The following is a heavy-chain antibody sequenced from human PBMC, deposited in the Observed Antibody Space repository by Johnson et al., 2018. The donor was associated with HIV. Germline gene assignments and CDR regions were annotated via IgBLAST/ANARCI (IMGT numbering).Heavy chain of an antibody. CDR3: ARELVLYSSGWYAPDAFDI. CDR1: GFTFSSYA. Sequence: VQLVESGGGVVQPGRSLRLSCAASGFTFSSYAMHWVRQAPGKGLEWVSGINWNGGSTGYADSVKGRFTISRDNAKNSLYLQMNSLRAEDTAVYYCARELVLYSSGWYAPDAFDIWGQGTMVTVSS. V-gene: IGHV3-20*04. J-gene: IGHJ3*02. D-gene: IGHD6-19*01. CDR2: INWNGGST.